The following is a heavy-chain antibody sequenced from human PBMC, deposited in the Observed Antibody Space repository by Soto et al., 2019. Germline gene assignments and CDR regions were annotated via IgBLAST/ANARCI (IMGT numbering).Heavy chain of an antibody. CDR1: GF. CDR3: AKGFSGHYYDF. J-gene: IGHJ4*02. CDR2: ISDYGANT. V-gene: IGHV3-23*01. Sequence: EVQVLESGGGLVQPGGSLRLSCAASGFMSWVRQAPGKGLEWVSAISDYGANTYYVDSVKGRFTISRDNAKNTLYLQMNSLRAADTAVYYCAKGFSGHYYDFRGQGTRVTVSS. D-gene: IGHD3-22*01.